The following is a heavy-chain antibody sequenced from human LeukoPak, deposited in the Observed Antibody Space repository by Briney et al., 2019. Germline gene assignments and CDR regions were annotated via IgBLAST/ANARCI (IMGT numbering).Heavy chain of an antibody. Sequence: ASVKVSRKASGYTFTGYYMHWVRQAPGQGLEWMGWINPNSGGTNYAQKFQGRVTMTRDTSISTAYMELSRLRSDDTAVYYCATPVPHGSDPSLYYYYMDVWGKGTTVTISS. V-gene: IGHV1-2*02. CDR3: ATPVPHGSDPSLYYYYMDV. D-gene: IGHD3-10*01. CDR2: INPNSGGT. CDR1: GYTFTGYY. J-gene: IGHJ6*03.